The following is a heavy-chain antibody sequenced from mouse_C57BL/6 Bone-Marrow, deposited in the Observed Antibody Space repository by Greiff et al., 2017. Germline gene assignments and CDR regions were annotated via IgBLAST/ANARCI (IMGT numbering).Heavy chain of an antibody. D-gene: IGHD1-1*01. V-gene: IGHV5-6*01. CDR2: ISRGGSYT. CDR1: GFTFSSYG. Sequence: EVNVVESGGDLVKPGGSLKLSCAASGFTFSSYGMSWVRQTPDKRLEWVATISRGGSYTYYPDSVKGRFTISRDNAKNTLYLQMSSLKSEDKAMYYCARHEDGSSYNWYFDVWGTGTTVTVSS. J-gene: IGHJ1*03. CDR3: ARHEDGSSYNWYFDV.